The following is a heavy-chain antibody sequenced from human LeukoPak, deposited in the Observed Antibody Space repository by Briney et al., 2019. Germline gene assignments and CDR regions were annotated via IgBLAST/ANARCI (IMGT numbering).Heavy chain of an antibody. CDR2: ISSSSSYV. D-gene: IGHD6-13*01. V-gene: IGHV3-21*01. CDR3: ARALIIAAADY. CDR1: GFTFSSYG. J-gene: IGHJ4*02. Sequence: PGRSLRLSCAASGFTFSSYGMHWVRQAPGKGLEWVSSISSSSSYVYYADSVKGRFTISRDNAKNSLYLQMNSLRAEDTAVYYCARALIIAAADYWGQGTLVTVSS.